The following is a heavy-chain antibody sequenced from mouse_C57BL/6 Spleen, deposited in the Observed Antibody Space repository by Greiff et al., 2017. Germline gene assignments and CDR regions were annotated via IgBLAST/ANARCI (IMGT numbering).Heavy chain of an antibody. CDR1: GFNIKDYY. D-gene: IGHD1-1*01. CDR3: TMALITTVVASPY. J-gene: IGHJ3*01. CDR2: IDHEDGDT. V-gene: IGHV14-1*01. Sequence: EVKLVESGAELVRPGASVKLSCTASGFNIKDYYMNWVKQRTEKGLEGIGRIDHEDGDTEYAPKFQGKATMTADTSSNTAYLQLSSLTSEDTAVYYCTMALITTVVASPYWGQGTLVTVSA.